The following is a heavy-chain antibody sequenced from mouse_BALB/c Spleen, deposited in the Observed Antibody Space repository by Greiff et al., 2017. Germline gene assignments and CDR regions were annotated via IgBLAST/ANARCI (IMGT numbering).Heavy chain of an antibody. CDR3: AREGTRDLGFAY. D-gene: IGHD3-3*01. J-gene: IGHJ3*01. CDR1: GFTFSSFG. CDR2: ISSGSSTI. V-gene: IGHV5-17*02. Sequence: EVKVVESGGGLVQPGGSRKLSCAASGFTFSSFGMHWVRQAPEKGLEWVAYISSGSSTIYYADTVKGRFTISRDNPKNTLFLQMTSLRSEDTAMYYCAREGTRDLGFAYWGQGTLVTVSA.